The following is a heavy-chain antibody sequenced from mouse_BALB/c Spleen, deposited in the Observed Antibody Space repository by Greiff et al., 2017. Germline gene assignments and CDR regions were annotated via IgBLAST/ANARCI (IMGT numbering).Heavy chain of an antibody. J-gene: IGHJ2*01. Sequence: QVQLQQSGPGLVAPSQSLSITCTVSGFSLTSYGVHWVRQPPGKGLEWLGVIWAGGSTNYNSALMSRLSISKDNSKSQVFLKMNSLQTDDTAMYYCARGTRSLITTVVDYFDYWGQGTTLTVSS. V-gene: IGHV2-9*02. CDR2: IWAGGST. CDR3: ARGTRSLITTVVDYFDY. D-gene: IGHD1-1*01. CDR1: GFSLTSYG.